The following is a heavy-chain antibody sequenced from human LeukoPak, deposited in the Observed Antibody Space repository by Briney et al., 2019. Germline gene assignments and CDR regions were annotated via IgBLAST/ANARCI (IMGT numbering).Heavy chain of an antibody. CDR1: GDSISTSNCY. CDR3: ARHYDGSNYSPFDY. V-gene: IGHV4-39*01. D-gene: IGHD3-22*01. J-gene: IGHJ4*02. Sequence: SETLSLTCTVSGDSISTSNCYWGWIRQPPGKGLEWIGSIYYSGSTYYNPSPKSRVTISVDTSKNQFSLNLNSVTAADTAVFYCARHYDGSNYSPFDYWGQGTLVTVSS. CDR2: IYYSGST.